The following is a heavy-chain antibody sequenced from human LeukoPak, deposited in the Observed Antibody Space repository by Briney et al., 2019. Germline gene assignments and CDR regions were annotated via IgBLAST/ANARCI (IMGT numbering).Heavy chain of an antibody. CDR2: ITGSGDNI. CDR3: ARERTTIVSGTTIGAY. D-gene: IGHD2/OR15-2a*01. Sequence: AGGSLRLSCSASGFTFSSYEMNWVRQAPGKGLEWISYITGSGDNIYYADSVKGRFTISRDNAKNSLFLQMNSLTADDTAVYYCARERTTIVSGTTIGAYWGQGTLVTVSS. V-gene: IGHV3-48*03. CDR1: GFTFSSYE. J-gene: IGHJ4*02.